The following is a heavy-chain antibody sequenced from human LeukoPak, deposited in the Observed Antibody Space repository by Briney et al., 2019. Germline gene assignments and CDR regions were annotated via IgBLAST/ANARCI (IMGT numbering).Heavy chain of an antibody. CDR1: GYTFTSYG. CDR2: ISAYNGNT. CDR3: ASSRLRYCSGGSLPKECQVTFDY. V-gene: IGHV1-18*01. Sequence: GASVKVSCKASGYTFTSYGISWVRQAPGQGLEWMGWISAYNGNTNYAQKLQGRVTMTTDTSTSTAYMELRSLRSDDTAVYYCASSRLRYCSGGSLPKECQVTFDYWGQGTLVTVSS. J-gene: IGHJ4*02. D-gene: IGHD2-15*01.